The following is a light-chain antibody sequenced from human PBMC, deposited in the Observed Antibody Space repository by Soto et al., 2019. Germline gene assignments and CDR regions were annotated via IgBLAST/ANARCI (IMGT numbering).Light chain of an antibody. Sequence: QSALTQPASVSGSPGQSITISCTGTSSDVGAYNYVSWYQQHPGKAPKLMIYDVSNRPSGVSNRFSGSKSDNTASLTISGPQAEDEANYYCSSYTISSVVFGGGTKLTVL. V-gene: IGLV2-14*01. CDR3: SSYTISSVV. CDR1: SSDVGAYNY. J-gene: IGLJ2*01. CDR2: DVS.